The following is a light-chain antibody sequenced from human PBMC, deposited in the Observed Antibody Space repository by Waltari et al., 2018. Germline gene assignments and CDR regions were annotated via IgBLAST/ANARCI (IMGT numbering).Light chain of an antibody. CDR3: SSYTSSSIPYV. Sequence: QSALTQPASVSGSPGQSITISCTGTSSDVGGYNYVSWYQQHPGKAPQLMIYDVSNRHSGVANRFSGSKSGNTASLTISGLQAEDEADYYCSSYTSSSIPYVFGTGTKVTVL. J-gene: IGLJ1*01. V-gene: IGLV2-14*03. CDR2: DVS. CDR1: SSDVGGYNY.